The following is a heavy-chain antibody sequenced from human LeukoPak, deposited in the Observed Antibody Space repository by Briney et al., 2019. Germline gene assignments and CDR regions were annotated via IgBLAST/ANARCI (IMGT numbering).Heavy chain of an antibody. CDR2: ISGSGAIT. V-gene: IGHV3-23*01. Sequence: SGVSPRLSCVASGFTFSTHAMSWVRQAPGKGLEWVSDISGSGAITNYAGSVKGRFTISRDNSKNTLYLQMNSLRADDTAVYYCARAGLWFGELMADNWFDPWGQGTLVTVSS. J-gene: IGHJ5*02. D-gene: IGHD3-10*01. CDR3: ARAGLWFGELMADNWFDP. CDR1: GFTFSTHA.